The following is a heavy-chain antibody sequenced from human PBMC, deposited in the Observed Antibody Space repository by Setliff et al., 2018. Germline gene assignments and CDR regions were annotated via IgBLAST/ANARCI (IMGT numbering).Heavy chain of an antibody. CDR3: ARQRGNSGFLDF. CDR2: VYYDGTT. J-gene: IGHJ4*02. D-gene: IGHD5-12*01. Sequence: SETLSLTCSVSDDSTTSYYWSWIRQPPGKGLEWLGYVYYDGTTNYNPSLKSRLTISVDTSNNQFSLRLTSVTAADAAVYYCARQRGNSGFLDFWGQGALVTVSS. V-gene: IGHV4-59*13. CDR1: DDSTTSYY.